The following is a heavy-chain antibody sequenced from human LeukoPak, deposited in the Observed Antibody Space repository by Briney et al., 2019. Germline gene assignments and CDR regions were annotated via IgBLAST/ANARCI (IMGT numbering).Heavy chain of an antibody. Sequence: ASVKVSCKVSGNSLSELSMQWVRQAPGKGLEWMGGFGADEAKMVYAQNFQGRVTMTEDTSTQTAYMQLSGLTSDDTAVYYGTTRSGDFWSGFVNWGQGSLVTVSS. CDR2: FGADEAKM. V-gene: IGHV1-24*01. D-gene: IGHD3-3*01. J-gene: IGHJ4*02. CDR1: GNSLSELS. CDR3: TTRSGDFWSGFVN.